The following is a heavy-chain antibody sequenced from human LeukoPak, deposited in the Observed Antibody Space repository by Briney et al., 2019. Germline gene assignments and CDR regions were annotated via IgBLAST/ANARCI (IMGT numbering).Heavy chain of an antibody. J-gene: IGHJ4*02. Sequence: GGSLRLSCAAPGFTFSSYAMSWVRQAPGKGLEWVSAISGSGGSTYYADSVKGRFTISRDNSKNTLYLQMNSLRAEDTAVYYCAKDPSSHVGGTDFDYWGQGTLVTVSS. CDR2: ISGSGGST. CDR3: AKDPSSHVGGTDFDY. CDR1: GFTFSSYA. V-gene: IGHV3-23*01.